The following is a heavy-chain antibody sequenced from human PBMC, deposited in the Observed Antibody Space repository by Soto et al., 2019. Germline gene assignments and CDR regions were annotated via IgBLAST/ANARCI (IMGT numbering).Heavy chain of an antibody. V-gene: IGHV3-23*01. Sequence: GGSLRLSCAASGFTFSSYAMSWVRQAPGKGLEWVSAISGSGGSTYYADYVKGRFTISRDNSKNTLYLQMNSLRAEDTAVYYCAISYGSGYPGWFDPWGQGTLVTVSS. J-gene: IGHJ5*02. D-gene: IGHD3-10*01. CDR2: ISGSGGST. CDR1: GFTFSSYA. CDR3: AISYGSGYPGWFDP.